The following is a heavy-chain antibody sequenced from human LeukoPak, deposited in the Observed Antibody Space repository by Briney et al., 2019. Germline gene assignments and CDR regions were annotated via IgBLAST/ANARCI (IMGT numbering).Heavy chain of an antibody. J-gene: IGHJ4*02. Sequence: GGSLRLSCAASGFTFSDYYMSWIRQAPGKGLEWLSYISGDGATIHYADSVRGRFTVSRDNAKNSPFLQMNSLRAEDTAIYYCTREDYYYAAGYWGQGTLVTVSS. V-gene: IGHV3-11*04. D-gene: IGHD3-10*01. CDR1: GFTFSDYY. CDR3: TREDYYYAAGY. CDR2: ISGDGATI.